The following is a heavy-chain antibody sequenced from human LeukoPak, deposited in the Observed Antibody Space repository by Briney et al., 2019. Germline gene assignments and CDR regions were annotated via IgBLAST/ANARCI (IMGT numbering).Heavy chain of an antibody. CDR1: GFSFKTYG. D-gene: IGHD3-3*01. Sequence: PGGSLRLSCAASGFSFKTYGMLWVRQAPGKGLECVAVIWYDGGNTYYADPVKGRFTISRDNSKNTLYLQMNSLRAEDTAVYYCARGGPEWPLDYWGQGTLVTVSS. CDR3: ARGGPEWPLDY. CDR2: IWYDGGNT. V-gene: IGHV3-33*01. J-gene: IGHJ4*02.